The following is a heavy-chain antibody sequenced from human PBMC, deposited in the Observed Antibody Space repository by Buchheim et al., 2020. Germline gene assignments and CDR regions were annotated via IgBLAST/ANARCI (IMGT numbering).Heavy chain of an antibody. V-gene: IGHV3-7*01. CDR3: ARRPHSSGYYNSPTYVDY. D-gene: IGHD3-22*01. J-gene: IGHJ4*02. CDR1: GFTFSSYW. Sequence: EVLLVESGGGLVQPGGSLRLSCATSGFTFSSYWMTWVRRAPGRGLEWVANIKPDGSEMYYVDSVKGRFTISRDNAKNSLYLQMNSLRAEDTAVYYCARRPHSSGYYNSPTYVDYWGQGTL. CDR2: IKPDGSEM.